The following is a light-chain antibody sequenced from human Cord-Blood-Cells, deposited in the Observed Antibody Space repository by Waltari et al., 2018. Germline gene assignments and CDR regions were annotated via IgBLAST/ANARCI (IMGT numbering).Light chain of an antibody. V-gene: IGLV2-23*01. CDR3: CSYAGSSTWV. CDR1: SSDVGRYNL. CDR2: EGS. Sequence: QSALTQPASVSGSPGQSITITCTGTSSDVGRYNLVSWYQQHPGKAPKLMIYEGSKRPSGVSNRFACSKSGNTASLTLSGLEVEDEADYYCCSYAGSSTWVFGGGTKRPVL. J-gene: IGLJ3*02.